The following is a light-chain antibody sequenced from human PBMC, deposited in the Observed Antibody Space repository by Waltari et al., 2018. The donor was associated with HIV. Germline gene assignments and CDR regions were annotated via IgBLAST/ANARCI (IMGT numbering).Light chain of an antibody. V-gene: IGKV3-20*01. CDR1: QSVSSSY. CDR3: QQFGSSPYT. Sequence: ENVLTQSPGTLSLSPGERATLSCRASQSVSSSYLVWYQQKPGQAPRLLIHGASSRATGIPDRFSGSGSGTDFTLTIRRLEPEDFAVYYCQQFGSSPYTFGQGTKLEIK. J-gene: IGKJ2*01. CDR2: GAS.